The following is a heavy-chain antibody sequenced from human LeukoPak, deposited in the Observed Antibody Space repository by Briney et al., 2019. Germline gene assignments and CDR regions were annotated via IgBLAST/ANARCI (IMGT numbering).Heavy chain of an antibody. Sequence: SETLSLTCTVSGGSISSYYWSWIRQPPGKGLEWIGYIYYSGSTNCNPSLKSRVTISVDTSKNQFSLKLSSVTAADTAVYYCARRDLFYWYFDLWGRGTLATVSS. CDR2: IYYSGST. CDR3: ARRDLFYWYFDL. D-gene: IGHD2-21*01. CDR1: GGSISSYY. V-gene: IGHV4-59*08. J-gene: IGHJ2*01.